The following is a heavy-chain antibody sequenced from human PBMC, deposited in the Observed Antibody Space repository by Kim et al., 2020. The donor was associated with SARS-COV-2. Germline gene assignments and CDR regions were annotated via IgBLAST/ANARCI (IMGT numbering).Heavy chain of an antibody. J-gene: IGHJ4*02. CDR3: ARSSGWYGDFDY. CDR2: INPSDGST. D-gene: IGHD6-19*01. V-gene: IGHV1-46*01. Sequence: ASVKVSCKASGYTFTTYYMHWVRQAPGQGLEWMGRINPSDGSTNYAQKFQGRVTMTRDTSTSTVYMELSSLRSEDTAVYYCARSSGWYGDFDYWGQGTRVTVSS. CDR1: GYTFTTYY.